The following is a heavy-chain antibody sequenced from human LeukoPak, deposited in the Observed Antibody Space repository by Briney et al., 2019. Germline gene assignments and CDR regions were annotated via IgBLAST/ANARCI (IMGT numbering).Heavy chain of an antibody. V-gene: IGHV3-30*04. Sequence: PGRSLRLSCAASGFTFSSYAMHWVRQAPGKGLEWVAVISYDGSNKYYADSVKGRFTISRDNSKNTLYLQMNSLRAEDTAVYYCAKGSSSFYYYYGMDVWGQGTTVTVSS. CDR1: GFTFSSYA. CDR2: ISYDGSNK. D-gene: IGHD6-13*01. CDR3: AKGSSSFYYYYGMDV. J-gene: IGHJ6*02.